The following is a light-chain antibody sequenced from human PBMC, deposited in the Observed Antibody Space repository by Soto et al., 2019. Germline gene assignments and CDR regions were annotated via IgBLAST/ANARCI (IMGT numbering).Light chain of an antibody. Sequence: QSVLTQPPSASGSPGQSVTISCTGTSSDVGGYKYVSWYQQHPGKAPKLMIYEVSKRPSGVPDRFSGSKSGNTASLTVSGLQAEDEADYYCSSYAGSNDVLFGGGTKLNVL. J-gene: IGLJ2*01. CDR3: SSYAGSNDVL. CDR1: SSDVGGYKY. CDR2: EVS. V-gene: IGLV2-8*01.